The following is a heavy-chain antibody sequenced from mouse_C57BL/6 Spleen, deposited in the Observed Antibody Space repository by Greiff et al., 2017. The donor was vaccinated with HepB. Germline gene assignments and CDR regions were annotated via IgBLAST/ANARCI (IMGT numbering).Heavy chain of an antibody. Sequence: VQLQQSGAELVKPGASVKISCKASGYAFSSYWMNWVKQRPGKGLEWIGQIYPGDGDTNYNGKFKGKATLTADKSSSTAYMQLSSLTSEDSAVYFCARGVVAIFWYFDVWGTGTTVTVSS. V-gene: IGHV1-80*01. CDR1: GYAFSSYW. J-gene: IGHJ1*03. CDR3: ARGVVAIFWYFDV. D-gene: IGHD1-1*01. CDR2: IYPGDGDT.